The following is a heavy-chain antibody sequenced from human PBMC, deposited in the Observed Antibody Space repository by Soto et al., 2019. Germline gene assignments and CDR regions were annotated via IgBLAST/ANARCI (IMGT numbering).Heavy chain of an antibody. V-gene: IGHV3-21*01. CDR3: ARESEDLTSNFAY. CDR1: GFTFTRYS. Sequence: PGGSLRLSCAASGFTFTRYSMNWVRQAPGKGLEWVSSISSTTNYIYYADSMKGRFTVSRDNAKKSVYLEMNSLSAEDTALYYYARESEDLTSNFAYWGQGTLVIVSS. J-gene: IGHJ4*02. CDR2: ISSTTNYI.